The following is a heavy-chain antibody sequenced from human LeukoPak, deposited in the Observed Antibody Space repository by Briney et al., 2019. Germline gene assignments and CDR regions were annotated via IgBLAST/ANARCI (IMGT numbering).Heavy chain of an antibody. Sequence: ASVKVSCKASGGTFSSYAISWVQQAPGQGLEWMGWISAYNGNTNYAQKLQGRVTMTTDTSTSTAYMELRSLRSDDTAVYYCARDVGPFNAFDIWGQGTMVTVSS. CDR3: ARDVGPFNAFDI. J-gene: IGHJ3*02. D-gene: IGHD3-3*02. CDR1: GGTFSSYA. V-gene: IGHV1-18*01. CDR2: ISAYNGNT.